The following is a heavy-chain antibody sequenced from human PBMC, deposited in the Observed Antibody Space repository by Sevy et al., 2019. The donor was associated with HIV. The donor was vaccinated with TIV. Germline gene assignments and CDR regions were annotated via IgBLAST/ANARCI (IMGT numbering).Heavy chain of an antibody. CDR1: GYTFTDYY. J-gene: IGHJ4*02. D-gene: IGHD3-22*01. Sequence: ASVKVSCKASGYTFTDYYMHWVQQAPGQGLEWMGSFDPEDGETLYAQKFQGRVTMTEDTSTDTAYMELSSLRSEDTAIYYCATTKDYYESSGSPFDYWGQRTLVTVSS. V-gene: IGHV1-24*01. CDR3: ATTKDYYESSGSPFDY. CDR2: FDPEDGET.